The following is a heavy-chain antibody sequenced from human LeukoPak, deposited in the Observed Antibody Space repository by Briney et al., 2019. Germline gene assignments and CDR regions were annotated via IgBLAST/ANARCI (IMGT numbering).Heavy chain of an antibody. V-gene: IGHV4-39*01. CDR2: IYYSGST. J-gene: IGHJ4*02. CDR3: ARANWGSSELDY. D-gene: IGHD7-27*01. CDR1: GGSISSSGYY. Sequence: TSETLSLTCTVSGGSISSSGYYWGWIRQPPGKGLEWIASIYYSGSTYYNPSLKSRVTISVDTSKNQLSLKLSSLTAADTAVYYCARANWGSSELDYWGQGTLVTVSS.